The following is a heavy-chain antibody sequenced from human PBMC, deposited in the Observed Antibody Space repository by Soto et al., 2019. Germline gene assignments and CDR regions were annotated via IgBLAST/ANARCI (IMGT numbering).Heavy chain of an antibody. CDR1: GYTFTSYS. CDR3: ARDSVYDFWSGYYYYYGMDV. J-gene: IGHJ6*02. CDR2: INAGNGNT. Sequence: ASVKVSCKASGYTFTSYSMHWVRQAPGQRLEWMGWINAGNGNTKYSQKFQGRVTITRDTSASTAYMELSSLRSEDTAVYYCARDSVYDFWSGYYYYYGMDVWGRGTTVTVSS. V-gene: IGHV1-3*01. D-gene: IGHD3-3*01.